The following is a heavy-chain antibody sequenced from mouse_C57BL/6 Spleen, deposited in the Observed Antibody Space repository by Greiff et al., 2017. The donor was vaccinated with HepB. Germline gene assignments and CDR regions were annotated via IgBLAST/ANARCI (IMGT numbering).Heavy chain of an antibody. D-gene: IGHD1-1*01. CDR3: ARELTDYAMDY. CDR1: GFTFSDYY. Sequence: DVMLVESEGGLVQPGSSMKLSCTASGFTFSDYYMAWVRQVPEKGLEWVANINYDGSSTYYLDSLKSRFIISRDNATNILYLQMSSLKSEDTATYYCARELTDYAMDYWGQGTSVTVSS. CDR2: INYDGSST. V-gene: IGHV5-16*01. J-gene: IGHJ4*01.